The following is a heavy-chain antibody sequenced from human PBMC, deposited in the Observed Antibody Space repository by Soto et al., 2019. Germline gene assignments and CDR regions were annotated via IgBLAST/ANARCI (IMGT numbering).Heavy chain of an antibody. CDR2: ISSSGSTI. CDR3: ARVRPAYGDIDY. V-gene: IGHV3-48*03. D-gene: IGHD4-17*01. CDR1: GFTFSTYE. J-gene: IGHJ4*02. Sequence: GGSLRLSCAASGFTFSTYEMDWVRQAPGKGLEWVSYISSSGSTIYYADSVKGRFTISRDNAKNSLYLQMNSLRAEDTAVYYCARVRPAYGDIDYWGQGTLVTVSS.